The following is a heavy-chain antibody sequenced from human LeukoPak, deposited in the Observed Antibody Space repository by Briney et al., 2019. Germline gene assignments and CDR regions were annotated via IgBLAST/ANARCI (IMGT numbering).Heavy chain of an antibody. CDR1: GYTFTGYY. Sequence: ASMKVSCKASGYTFTGYYMHWVRQAPGQGLGWMGWINPNSGGTNYAQKFQGRVTMTRDTSISTAYMELSRLRSDDTAVYYCARRNWYSSGRGGVPSDAFDIWGQGTMVTVSS. CDR3: ARRNWYSSGRGGVPSDAFDI. V-gene: IGHV1-2*02. D-gene: IGHD6-19*01. CDR2: INPNSGGT. J-gene: IGHJ3*02.